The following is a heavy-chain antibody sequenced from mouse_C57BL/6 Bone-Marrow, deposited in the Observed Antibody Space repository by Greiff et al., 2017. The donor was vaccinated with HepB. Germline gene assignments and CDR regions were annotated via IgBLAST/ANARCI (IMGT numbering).Heavy chain of an antibody. Sequence: VQLQQSGAELVMPGASVKLSCKASGYTFTSYWMHWVKQRPGQGLEWIGEIDPSDSYTNYNQKFKGKSTLTVDKSSSTAYMQLSSLTSEDSAVYYCAREDSKCLFDYWGQGTTLTVSS. V-gene: IGHV1-69*01. CDR1: GYTFTSYW. CDR3: AREDSKCLFDY. D-gene: IGHD2-5*01. CDR2: IDPSDSYT. J-gene: IGHJ2*01.